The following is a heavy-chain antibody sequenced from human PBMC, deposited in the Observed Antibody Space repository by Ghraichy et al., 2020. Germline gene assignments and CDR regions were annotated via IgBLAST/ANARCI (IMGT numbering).Heavy chain of an antibody. D-gene: IGHD3-3*01. CDR3: TRDRGYYTSDY. J-gene: IGHJ4*02. Sequence: SETLSLTCAVSGYSISSGYYWGWIRQPPGKGLEWIGSIYHSGSTYYNPSLKSRATISVDTSKNQISLKLSSVTAADTAVYYCTRDRGYYTSDYLGQGTLVTVSS. CDR1: GYSISSGYY. V-gene: IGHV4-38-2*02. CDR2: IYHSGST.